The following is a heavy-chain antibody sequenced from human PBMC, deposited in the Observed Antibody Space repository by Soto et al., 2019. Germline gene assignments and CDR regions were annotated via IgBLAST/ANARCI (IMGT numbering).Heavy chain of an antibody. J-gene: IGHJ4*02. Sequence: QVQLVESGGGVVQPGRSLRLSCAASGFTFSSYGMHWVRQAPGKGLEWVAVISYDGSNKYYADSVKGRFTISRDNSKNTLYLQMNSLRAEDTAVYYCAKDRGKADILTGYYPSGYWGQGTLVTVSS. D-gene: IGHD3-9*01. CDR1: GFTFSSYG. V-gene: IGHV3-30*18. CDR3: AKDRGKADILTGYYPSGY. CDR2: ISYDGSNK.